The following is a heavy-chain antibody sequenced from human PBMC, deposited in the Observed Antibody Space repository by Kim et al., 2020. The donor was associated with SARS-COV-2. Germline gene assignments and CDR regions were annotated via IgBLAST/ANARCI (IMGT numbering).Heavy chain of an antibody. CDR1: GFTFSSYE. D-gene: IGHD1-26*01. CDR2: ISSGGATI. J-gene: IGHJ4*02. CDR3: ARDLWVLRDHHFDY. Sequence: GGSLRLSCTGVGFTFSSYEMNWVRQAPGKGLEWLSYISSGGATIYYADSVRGRFTISRDNTKNSLYLQMNNLRVEDTAFYYCARDLWVLRDHHFDYWGQGTLVTVSS. V-gene: IGHV3-48*03.